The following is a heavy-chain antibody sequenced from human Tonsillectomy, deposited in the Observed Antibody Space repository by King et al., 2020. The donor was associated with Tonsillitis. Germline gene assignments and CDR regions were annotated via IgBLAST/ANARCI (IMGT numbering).Heavy chain of an antibody. V-gene: IGHV1-18*04. CDR3: ARGPYFTETAYFYGMDV. J-gene: IGHJ6*02. D-gene: IGHD2/OR15-2a*01. CDR2: ISAHNGNT. Sequence: QLVQSGTEVKKPGASVKVSCKASGYTFTSHFIPWVRQAPGQGLEWMGWISAHNGNTDFAQKLQGRVTRTTDTPPSTAHMELRSLRSDDTPVYYGARGPYFTETAYFYGMDVWGQGTTVTVSS. CDR1: GYTFTSHF.